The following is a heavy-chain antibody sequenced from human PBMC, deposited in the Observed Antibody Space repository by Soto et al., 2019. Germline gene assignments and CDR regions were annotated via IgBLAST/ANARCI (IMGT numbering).Heavy chain of an antibody. V-gene: IGHV1-69*12. J-gene: IGHJ6*02. CDR2: IIPIFGTA. Sequence: QVQLVQSGAEVKKPGSSVKVSCKASGGTFSSYAISWVRQAPGQGLEWMGGIIPIFGTANYAQKFQGRVTITADESTSTAYMEQSSLRSEDTAVYYCASSLIAAAHRYYGMDVWGQGTTVTVSS. D-gene: IGHD6-13*01. CDR3: ASSLIAAAHRYYGMDV. CDR1: GGTFSSYA.